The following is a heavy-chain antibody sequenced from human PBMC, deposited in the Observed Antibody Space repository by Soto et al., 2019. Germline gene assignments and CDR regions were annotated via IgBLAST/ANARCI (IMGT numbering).Heavy chain of an antibody. V-gene: IGHV4-38-2*01. CDR2: IYHSGST. D-gene: IGHD5-12*01. J-gene: IGHJ4*02. CDR3: ARKSPTSSYFDY. Sequence: SETLSLTCAVSGYSISSGYYWGWIRQPPGKGLEWIGSIYHSGSTYYNPSLKSRVTISVDTSRNQFSLKLSSVTAADTAVYYCARKSPTSSYFDYRGEGTLVTVS. CDR1: GYSISSGYY.